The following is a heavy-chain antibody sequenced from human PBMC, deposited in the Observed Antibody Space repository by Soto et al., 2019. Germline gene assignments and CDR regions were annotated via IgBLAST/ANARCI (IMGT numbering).Heavy chain of an antibody. CDR3: AGTASYSSGLDY. Sequence: SETLSLTCAVSGYSISSGYYWAWIRQPPGKGLEYIGSLYHSGGTFYNPSLKSRLTLLRDTSRRQFSLQLSSVTAADTAVYYCAGTASYSSGLDYWGRGTLVTVSS. D-gene: IGHD6-19*01. CDR1: GYSISSGYY. J-gene: IGHJ4*02. V-gene: IGHV4-38-2*01. CDR2: LYHSGGT.